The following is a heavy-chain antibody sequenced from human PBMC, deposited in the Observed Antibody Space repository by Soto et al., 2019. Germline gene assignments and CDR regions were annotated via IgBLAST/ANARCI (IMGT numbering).Heavy chain of an antibody. J-gene: IGHJ6*03. CDR1: GYTFTSYD. CDR3: ARGRIEGIRFLEWLPNFYYYYMDV. CDR2: MNPNSGNT. Sequence: ASVKVSCKASGYTFTSYDINWVRQATGQGLEWMGWMNPNSGNTGYAQKFQGRVTMTRNTSISKAYMELSSLISADTAVYYCARGRIEGIRFLEWLPNFYYYYMDVWGKGTTVTVSS. D-gene: IGHD3-3*01. V-gene: IGHV1-8*01.